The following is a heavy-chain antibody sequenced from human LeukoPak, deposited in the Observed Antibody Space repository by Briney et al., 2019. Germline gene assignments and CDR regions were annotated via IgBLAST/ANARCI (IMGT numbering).Heavy chain of an antibody. CDR1: GGSFSGYY. CDR3: ARHSSPDYGDYRGFDY. CDR2: IYYSGST. J-gene: IGHJ4*02. Sequence: PSETLSLTCAVYGGSFSGYYWSWIRQPPGKGLEWIGYIYYSGSTNYNPSLKSRVTISVDTSKNQFSLKLSSVTAADTAVYYCARHSSPDYGDYRGFDYWGQGTLVTVSS. V-gene: IGHV4-59*08. D-gene: IGHD4-17*01.